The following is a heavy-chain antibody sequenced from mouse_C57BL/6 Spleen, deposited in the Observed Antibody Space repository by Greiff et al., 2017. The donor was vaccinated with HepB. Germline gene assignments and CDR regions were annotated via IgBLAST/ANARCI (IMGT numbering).Heavy chain of an antibody. CDR3: TRLGGDGYGYFDY. CDR2: IRNKANNHAT. J-gene: IGHJ2*01. D-gene: IGHD2-3*01. Sequence: DVMLVESGGGLVQPGGSMKLSCAASGFTFSDAWMDWVRQSPEKGLEWVAEIRNKANNHATYYAESVKGRFTISRDDSKSSVYLQMNSLRAEDTGIYYCTRLGGDGYGYFDYWGQGTTLTVSS. V-gene: IGHV6-6*01. CDR1: GFTFSDAW.